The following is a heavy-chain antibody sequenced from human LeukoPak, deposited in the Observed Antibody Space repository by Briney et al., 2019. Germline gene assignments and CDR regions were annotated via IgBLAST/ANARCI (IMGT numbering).Heavy chain of an antibody. V-gene: IGHV5-51*01. D-gene: IGHD4-17*01. Sequence: GESLKISCKGSGYSFTSYWIGWVRPMPGKGLEWMGIIYSGDSDTRYSPSFQGQVTISADKSISTAYLQWSSLKASDTAMYYCARQLKYDYGDYWFDPWGQGTLVTVSS. CDR3: ARQLKYDYGDYWFDP. CDR2: IYSGDSDT. J-gene: IGHJ5*02. CDR1: GYSFTSYW.